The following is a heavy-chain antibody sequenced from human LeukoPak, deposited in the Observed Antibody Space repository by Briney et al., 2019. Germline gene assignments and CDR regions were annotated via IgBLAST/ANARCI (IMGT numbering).Heavy chain of an antibody. J-gene: IGHJ4*02. V-gene: IGHV1-18*01. D-gene: IGHD5-18*01. CDR2: ISTYNYNT. CDR1: GYTFTSYG. Sequence: ASVKVSCKTSGYTFTSYGVSWERQAPGQRLEWMGWISTYNYNTNYAQKFRGRVTLTKDTSTSTVYMELRSLRSDDTAIYYCARQVDATMALPDYWGQGTLVTVSS. CDR3: ARQVDATMALPDY.